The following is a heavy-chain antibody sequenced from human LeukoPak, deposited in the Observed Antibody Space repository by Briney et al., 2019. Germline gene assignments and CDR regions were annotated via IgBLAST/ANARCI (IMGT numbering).Heavy chain of an antibody. V-gene: IGHV3-21*04. CDR2: ISSSSSSI. D-gene: IGHD2-2*01. CDR1: GFTFSSYN. CDR3: GKDLFQYRLLFDGFDI. J-gene: IGHJ3*02. Sequence: GGSLRLSCAASGFTFSSYNMNWVRQAPGQGLEWVSTISSSSSSIYYADSVKGRFTITRDNAKNSVYLQMSSLRAEDTAVYYCGKDLFQYRLLFDGFDIWGQGTMVTVSS.